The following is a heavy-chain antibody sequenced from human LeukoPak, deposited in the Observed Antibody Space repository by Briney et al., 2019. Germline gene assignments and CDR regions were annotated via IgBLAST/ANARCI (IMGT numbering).Heavy chain of an antibody. V-gene: IGHV1-2*02. CDR1: GYTFTGYY. Sequence: GASVKVSCKASGYTFTGYYMHWVRQAPGQGLEWMGWINPNSGGTNYAQKFQGRVTMTRDTSISTAYMELSGLRSDDTAVYYCATHSLNSSWYDYWGQGTLVTVSS. J-gene: IGHJ4*02. CDR2: INPNSGGT. CDR3: ATHSLNSSWYDY. D-gene: IGHD6-13*01.